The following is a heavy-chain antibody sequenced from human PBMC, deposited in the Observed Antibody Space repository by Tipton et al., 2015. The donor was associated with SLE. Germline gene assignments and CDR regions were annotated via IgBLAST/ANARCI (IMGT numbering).Heavy chain of an antibody. Sequence: TLSLTCTVSGGSISSYYWSWIRQPPGKGLEWIGYIYYSGSTNYNPSLKSRVTISVDTSKNQVSLNLASVTAADTAVYYCARGGRELVVFTWFDRWGQGTLVTVSS. J-gene: IGHJ5*02. D-gene: IGHD3-10*01. CDR1: GGSISSYY. V-gene: IGHV4-59*12. CDR3: ARGGRELVVFTWFDR. CDR2: IYYSGST.